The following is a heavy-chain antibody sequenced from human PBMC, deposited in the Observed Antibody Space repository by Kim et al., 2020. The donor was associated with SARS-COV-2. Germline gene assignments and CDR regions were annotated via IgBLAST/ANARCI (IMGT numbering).Heavy chain of an antibody. J-gene: IGHJ5*02. Sequence: ASVKVSCKASGYTFTSYAMHWVRQAPGQRLEWMGWINAGNGNTKYSQKFQGRVTITRDTSASTAYMELSSLRSEDTAVYYCARYYYGSRHNNWFDPWGQGTLVTVSS. V-gene: IGHV1-3*01. CDR3: ARYYYGSRHNNWFDP. CDR2: INAGNGNT. D-gene: IGHD3-10*01. CDR1: GYTFTSYA.